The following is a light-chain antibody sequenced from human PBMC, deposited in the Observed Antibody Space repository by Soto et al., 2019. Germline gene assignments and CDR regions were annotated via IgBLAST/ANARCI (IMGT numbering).Light chain of an antibody. Sequence: EIVLTQSPGTLSLSPGERATLSCRASQSVSSSYLAWYQQKPGQAPRLLIYGASSRATGIPDRFSGSGSGTDFPLTISRLEPEDFAVYSCQQYGSSPRTFGKGTKVEI. CDR1: QSVSSSY. CDR3: QQYGSSPRT. CDR2: GAS. V-gene: IGKV3-20*01. J-gene: IGKJ1*01.